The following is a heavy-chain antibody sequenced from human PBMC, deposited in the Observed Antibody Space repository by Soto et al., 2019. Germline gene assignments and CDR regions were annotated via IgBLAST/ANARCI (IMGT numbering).Heavy chain of an antibody. D-gene: IGHD3-22*01. CDR1: GYTLTELS. Sequence: GASVKVSCKVSGYTLTELSMHWVRQAPGKGLEWMGGFDPEDGETIYAQKFQGRVTMTEDTSTDTAYMELSSLRSEDTAVYYCATALLLPPGSYSSGYYGDFDYWGQGTLVTVSS. CDR3: ATALLLPPGSYSSGYYGDFDY. J-gene: IGHJ4*02. V-gene: IGHV1-24*01. CDR2: FDPEDGET.